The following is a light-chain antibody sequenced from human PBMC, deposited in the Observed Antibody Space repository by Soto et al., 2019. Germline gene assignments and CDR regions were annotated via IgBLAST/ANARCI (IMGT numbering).Light chain of an antibody. CDR1: SSDVGGYSY. Sequence: QSVLTQPRSVSGSPGQSVTISCTGTSSDVGGYSYVSWYQQHPGKAPKLMIYDVRKRPSGVPDRFSGSKSDNTASLTISGLQAEDEADYYCCSYAGRYTYVFGTGTKV. J-gene: IGLJ1*01. CDR3: CSYAGRYTYV. CDR2: DVR. V-gene: IGLV2-11*01.